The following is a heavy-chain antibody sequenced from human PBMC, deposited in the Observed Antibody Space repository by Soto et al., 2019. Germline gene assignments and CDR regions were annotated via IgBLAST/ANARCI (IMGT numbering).Heavy chain of an antibody. CDR3: ARSNWYGDPDY. CDR2: IYYSGST. Sequence: SETLSLTCTVSGGSISGIIYYWGWIRQPPGKGLEWIGNIYYSGSTYYNPSLKSRVTISVDTSKNQFSLKLSSVTAADTAVYYCARSNWYGDPDYWGQGTLVTVSS. D-gene: IGHD4-17*01. CDR1: GGSISGIIYY. V-gene: IGHV4-39*07. J-gene: IGHJ4*02.